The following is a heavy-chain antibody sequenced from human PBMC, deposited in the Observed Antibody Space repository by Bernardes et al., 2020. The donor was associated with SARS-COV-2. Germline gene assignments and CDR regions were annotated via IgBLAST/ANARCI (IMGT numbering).Heavy chain of an antibody. V-gene: IGHV4-39*01. CDR2: IYYSGST. Sequence: SATLSLTCTVSGGSISSSSYYWGWIRQPPGKGLEWIGSIYYSGSTYYNPSLKSRVTISVDTSKNQFSLKLSSVTAADTAVYYCASQISSGYYLDYWGQGTLVTVSS. CDR3: ASQISSGYYLDY. J-gene: IGHJ4*02. D-gene: IGHD3-22*01. CDR1: GGSISSSSYY.